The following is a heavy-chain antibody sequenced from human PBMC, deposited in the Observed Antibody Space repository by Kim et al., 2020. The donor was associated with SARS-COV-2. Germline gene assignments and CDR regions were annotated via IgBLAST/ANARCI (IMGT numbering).Heavy chain of an antibody. CDR2: IYYSGST. Sequence: GTGLEWIGYIYYSGSTYYNPSLKSRVTISVDTSKNQFSLKLSSVTAADTAVYYCARANYDILTGYYIEYWGQGTLVTVSS. J-gene: IGHJ4*02. V-gene: IGHV4-31*02. D-gene: IGHD3-9*01. CDR3: ARANYDILTGYYIEY.